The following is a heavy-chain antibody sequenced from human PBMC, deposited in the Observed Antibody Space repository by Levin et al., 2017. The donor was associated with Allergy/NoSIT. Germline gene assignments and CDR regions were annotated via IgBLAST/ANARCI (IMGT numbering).Heavy chain of an antibody. CDR2: INNHGSST. J-gene: IGHJ6*02. V-gene: IGHV3-74*01. CDR1: GFTFGSYW. Sequence: GGSLRLSCEGSGFTFGSYWMHWVRQVPGKGLVWVSRINNHGSSTTYADSVKGRFTISRDNAKNTLYLQLNSLRGEDTGVYYCTRDFHGSGSHDYGMDVWGQGTTVTVSS. D-gene: IGHD3-10*01. CDR3: TRDFHGSGSHDYGMDV.